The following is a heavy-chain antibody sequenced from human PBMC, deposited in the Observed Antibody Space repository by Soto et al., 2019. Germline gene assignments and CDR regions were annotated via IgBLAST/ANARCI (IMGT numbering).Heavy chain of an antibody. V-gene: IGHV4-31*01. CDR3: ATYREGSSGTDY. J-gene: IGHJ4*02. Sequence: QVQLQESGPGLVKPSQTLSLTCTVSGVPISSSAYHWSWIRQHPGEGLEWIGHLYRIATYYTPSLQSLLTISADTAKNQFSLKLNSATAADTALYYCATYREGSSGTDYWGQGTLVTVSA. CDR2: LYRIAT. CDR1: GVPISSSAYH. D-gene: IGHD1-1*01.